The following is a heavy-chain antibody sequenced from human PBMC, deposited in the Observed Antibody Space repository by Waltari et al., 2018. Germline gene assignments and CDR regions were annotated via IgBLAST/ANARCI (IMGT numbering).Heavy chain of an antibody. CDR3: ARDGAGDIDLDN. J-gene: IGHJ4*02. D-gene: IGHD6-13*01. V-gene: IGHV3-74*03. Sequence: EVQLVESGGGLIQPGGSLRLSCAASGFPFPTYWMHWVRQVPGKGLVWVSRINGDGSGTMYADSVKGRFTISRDNAKNTFYLQMNSLRVEDTAVYYCARDGAGDIDLDNWGQGTLVTVSS. CDR1: GFPFPTYW. CDR2: INGDGSGT.